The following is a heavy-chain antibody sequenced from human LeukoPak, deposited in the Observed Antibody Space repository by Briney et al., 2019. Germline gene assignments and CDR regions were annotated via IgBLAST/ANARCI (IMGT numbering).Heavy chain of an antibody. CDR2: INHSGST. CDR1: GGSFSGYY. V-gene: IGHV4-34*01. J-gene: IGHJ4*02. D-gene: IGHD3-22*01. Sequence: SSETLSLTCAVYGGSFSGYYWSWIRQSPGKGLEWIGEINHSGSTNYNPSLKSRVTISVDTSKNQFSLKLSSVTAADTAVYYCARGRYYYDSSGYLLFDYWGQGTLVTVSS. CDR3: ARGRYYYDSSGYLLFDY.